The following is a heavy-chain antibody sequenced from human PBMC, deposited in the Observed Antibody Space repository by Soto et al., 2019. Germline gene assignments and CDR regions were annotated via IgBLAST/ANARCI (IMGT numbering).Heavy chain of an antibody. CDR2: ISAYNGNT. Sequence: QVQLVQSGAEVKKPGASVKVSCKASGYTFTSYGISWVRQAPGQGLEWMGWISAYNGNTNYAQKLQGRVTMTTDTSTSTAYMELRSLRSDDTAVYYCARVAITLVRGVSFYYYYGMDVWAKGPRSPSP. D-gene: IGHD3-10*01. CDR1: GYTFTSYG. CDR3: ARVAITLVRGVSFYYYYGMDV. J-gene: IGHJ6*02. V-gene: IGHV1-18*01.